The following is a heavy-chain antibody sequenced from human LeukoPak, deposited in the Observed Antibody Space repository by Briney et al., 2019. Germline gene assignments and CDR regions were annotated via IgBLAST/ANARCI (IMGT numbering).Heavy chain of an antibody. V-gene: IGHV3-21*04. CDR2: ISSSSSYI. D-gene: IGHD3-10*01. Sequence: GGSLRLSCAASGFTFSSYSMNWVRQAPGKGLEWVSSISSSSSYIYYADSVKGRFTISRDNAKNSLYLQMNSLRAEDTAVYYCARANYYYGSGSWNFDYWGQGTLVTVSS. CDR1: GFTFSSYS. J-gene: IGHJ4*02. CDR3: ARANYYYGSGSWNFDY.